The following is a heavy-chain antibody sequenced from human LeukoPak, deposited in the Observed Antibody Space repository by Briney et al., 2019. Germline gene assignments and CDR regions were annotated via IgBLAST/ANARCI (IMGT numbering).Heavy chain of an antibody. J-gene: IGHJ6*03. D-gene: IGHD4-17*01. CDR1: GFTFSSYG. V-gene: IGHV3-23*01. CDR3: AKDDDYGDYVVPPELGVGSYMVV. CDR2: ISGSGGST. Sequence: GGSLRLSCAASGFTFSSYGMSWVRQAPGKGLEWVSAISGSGGSTYYADSVKGRFTISRDNSKNTLYLQMNSLRAEDTAVYYCAKDDDYGDYVVPPELGVGSYMVVWGKGTTVTISS.